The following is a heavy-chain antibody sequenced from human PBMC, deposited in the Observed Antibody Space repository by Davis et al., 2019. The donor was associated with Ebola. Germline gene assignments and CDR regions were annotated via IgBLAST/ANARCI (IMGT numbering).Heavy chain of an antibody. Sequence: PGGSLRLSCAASGFTFYTEPMNWVRQAPGRGLEWVANIRDRGYDMSYADSVKGRFTISRDNAKNSLYLQMNSLRDDDTAVYYCVRDVFWSFDAWGQGALVTVSS. CDR2: IRDRGYDM. J-gene: IGHJ4*02. CDR3: VRDVFWSFDA. CDR1: GFTFYTEP. V-gene: IGHV3-48*02. D-gene: IGHD2-8*02.